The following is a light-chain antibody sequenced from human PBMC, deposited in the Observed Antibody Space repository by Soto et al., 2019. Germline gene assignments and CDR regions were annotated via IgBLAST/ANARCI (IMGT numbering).Light chain of an antibody. V-gene: IGLV2-8*01. CDR1: SSDIGGFNY. Sequence: QSALTQPASVSGSPGQSITISCTGTSSDIGGFNYVSWYQQNPGKAPKLMIYEVTKRPSGVPDRFSGSKSGNTASLTVSGLQAEDEADYYCSSFAVRNNLLFGGGTKLTVL. J-gene: IGLJ3*02. CDR3: SSFAVRNNLL. CDR2: EVT.